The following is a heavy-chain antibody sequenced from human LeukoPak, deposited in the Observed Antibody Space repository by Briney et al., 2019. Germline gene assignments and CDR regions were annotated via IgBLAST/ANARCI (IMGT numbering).Heavy chain of an antibody. Sequence: SETLSLTCTVSGGSISSGGYYWSWICQHPGKGLEWIGYIYYSGSTYYNPSLKSRVTISVDTSKNQFSLKLSSVTAADTAVYYCARDRLDPLIAARPSYYYGMDVWGQGTTVTVSS. V-gene: IGHV4-31*03. CDR1: GGSISSGGYY. J-gene: IGHJ6*02. CDR2: IYYSGST. D-gene: IGHD6-6*01. CDR3: ARDRLDPLIAARPSYYYGMDV.